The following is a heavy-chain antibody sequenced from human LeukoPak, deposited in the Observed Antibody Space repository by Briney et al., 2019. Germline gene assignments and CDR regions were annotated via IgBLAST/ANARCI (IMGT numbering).Heavy chain of an antibody. D-gene: IGHD6-19*01. J-gene: IGHJ4*02. CDR1: GYTFTSYY. V-gene: IGHV1-46*01. CDR2: IKPSGGST. Sequence: ASVKVSCKASGYTFTSYYMHWVRQAPGQGLEWMGIIKPSGGSTSYAQKFQGRVTMTRDMSTSTAYMELRSLRSGDTAVYYCARDLRRGYSSGRYSWGTRSSNDYWGQGTLVTVSS. CDR3: ARDLRRGYSSGRYSWGTRSSNDY.